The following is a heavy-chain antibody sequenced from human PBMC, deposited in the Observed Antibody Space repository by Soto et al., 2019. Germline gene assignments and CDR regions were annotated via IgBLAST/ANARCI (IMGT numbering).Heavy chain of an antibody. CDR3: ARDQGIAVAGTETVFDY. CDR2: IYYSGST. D-gene: IGHD6-19*01. Sequence: SETLSLTCTVSGGSISSGAYYWSWIRQHPGKGLEWIGYIYYSGSTYYNPSLKSRVTISVDTSKSQFSLNLNSVTAADTAVYYCARDQGIAVAGTETVFDYWGQGTLVTVSS. CDR1: GGSISSGAYY. V-gene: IGHV4-31*03. J-gene: IGHJ4*02.